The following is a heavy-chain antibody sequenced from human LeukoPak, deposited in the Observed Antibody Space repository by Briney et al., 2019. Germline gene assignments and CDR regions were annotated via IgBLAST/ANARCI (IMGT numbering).Heavy chain of an antibody. CDR3: ARDLNTSGWYWYFDL. V-gene: IGHV4-39*07. J-gene: IGHJ2*01. CDR2: IYYSGST. Sequence: SETLSLTCNVSGGSITSSSYYWGWIRQPPGKGLEWIGTIYYSGSTYYNPSLKSRVTISVDTSKNQFSLKLSSVTAADTAVYYCARDLNTSGWYWYFDLWGRGTLVTVSS. D-gene: IGHD6-19*01. CDR1: GGSITSSSYY.